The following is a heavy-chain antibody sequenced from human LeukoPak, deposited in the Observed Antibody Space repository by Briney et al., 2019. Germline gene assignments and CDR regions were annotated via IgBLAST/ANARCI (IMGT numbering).Heavy chain of an antibody. CDR1: GGSIRSGSHY. Sequence: PSETLSLTCTVSGGSIRSGSHYWAWIRQPPGQGLEWIGGIYYSGSTYYNPSLENRVTISIDTSKNHFSLKLSSLSAADTSVYYCAKRDDSGGNLVDLWGQGTLVTVS. CDR3: AKRDDSGGNLVDL. V-gene: IGHV4-39*02. D-gene: IGHD3-22*01. CDR2: IYYSGST. J-gene: IGHJ4*02.